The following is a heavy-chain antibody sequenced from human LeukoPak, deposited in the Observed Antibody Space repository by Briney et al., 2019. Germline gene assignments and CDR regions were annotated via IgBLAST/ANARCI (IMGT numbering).Heavy chain of an antibody. CDR3: ARKKQLADWFDP. J-gene: IGHJ5*02. V-gene: IGHV4-39*07. CDR2: IYHSGST. D-gene: IGHD1-1*01. Sequence: SETLSLTCTVSDGSISSSSYYWGWIRQPPGKGLEWIGSIYHSGSTYFHPSLKSRVTISVDTSKNQFSLKLSSVTAADTAVYYCARKKQLADWFDPWGQGILVTVSS. CDR1: DGSISSSSYY.